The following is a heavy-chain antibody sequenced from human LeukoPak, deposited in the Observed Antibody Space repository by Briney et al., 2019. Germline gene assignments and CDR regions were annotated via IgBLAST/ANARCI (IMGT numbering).Heavy chain of an antibody. D-gene: IGHD3-22*01. J-gene: IGHJ4*02. Sequence: PSETLSLTCAVSGYSISSGYYWGWIRQPPGKGLEWIGSIYHSGSTYYNPSLKSRVTISVDTSKNQFSLKLSSVTAADTAVYYCERSRSHYYYDSSGHGEFDYWGQGTLVTVSS. CDR3: ERSRSHYYYDSSGHGEFDY. V-gene: IGHV4-38-2*01. CDR2: IYHSGST. CDR1: GYSISSGYY.